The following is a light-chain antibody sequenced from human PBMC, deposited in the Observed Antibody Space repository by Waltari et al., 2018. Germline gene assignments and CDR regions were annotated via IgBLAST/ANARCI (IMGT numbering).Light chain of an antibody. V-gene: IGKV1-5*03. J-gene: IGKJ2*01. CDR1: QSVGTW. CDR3: QQYSSFST. CDR2: MAS. Sequence: DIQMTQSPSPLSASVGGRVTISCRASQSVGTWLAWYQQKPGKAPKLLINMASSLESGVPSRLSGSGSGTEFTLTISSLQPENFPPYSCQQYSSFSTFGQGTKVDI.